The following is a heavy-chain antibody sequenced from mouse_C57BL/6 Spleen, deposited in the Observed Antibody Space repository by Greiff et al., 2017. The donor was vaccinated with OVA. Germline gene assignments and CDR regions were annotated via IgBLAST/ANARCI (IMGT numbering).Heavy chain of an antibody. CDR3: ARSLITTRGYAMDY. Sequence: QVQLQQSGPELVKPGASVKLSCKASGYTFTSYDINWVKQRPGQGLEWIGWIYPRDGSTKYNEKFKGKATLTVDTSSSTAYMELHSLTSEDSAVYFGARSLITTRGYAMDYWGQGTSVTVSS. V-gene: IGHV1-85*01. CDR1: GYTFTSYD. CDR2: IYPRDGST. J-gene: IGHJ4*01. D-gene: IGHD1-1*01.